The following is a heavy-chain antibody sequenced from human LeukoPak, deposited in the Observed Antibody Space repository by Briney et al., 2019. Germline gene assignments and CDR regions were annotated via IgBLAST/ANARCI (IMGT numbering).Heavy chain of an antibody. CDR3: ARSRYGGKVFGC. CDR1: GGSFSGYY. D-gene: IGHD4-23*01. CDR2: INHSGST. V-gene: IGHV4-34*01. J-gene: IGHJ4*02. Sequence: SETLSLTCAVYGGSFSGYYWSWIRQPPGKGLEWIGEINHSGSTNYNPSLKSRVTISVDTSKNQFSLKLSSVTAADTAVYYCARSRYGGKVFGCWGQGTLVTVSS.